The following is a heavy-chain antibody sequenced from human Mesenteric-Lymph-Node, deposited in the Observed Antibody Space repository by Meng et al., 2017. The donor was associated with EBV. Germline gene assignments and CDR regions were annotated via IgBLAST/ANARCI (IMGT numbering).Heavy chain of an antibody. D-gene: IGHD6-6*01. CDR2: ISGSGDAV. CDR3: ARFLYSSAYY. J-gene: IGHJ4*02. CDR1: GVSFSDYF. Sequence: QGEVVGVGEGLGKPGRSRGFSCGASGVSFSDYFMSWVRQAPGKGLEWIAYISGSGDAVYYADSVKGRFTVSRDNAKNSLYLQLNSLGVDDTAVYYCARFLYSSAYYWGLGTLVTVSS. V-gene: IGHV3-11*01.